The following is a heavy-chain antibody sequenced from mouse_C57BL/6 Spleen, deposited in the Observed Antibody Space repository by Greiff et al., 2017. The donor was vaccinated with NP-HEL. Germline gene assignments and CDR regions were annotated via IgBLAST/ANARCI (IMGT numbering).Heavy chain of an antibody. CDR2: ISSGSSTI. V-gene: IGHV5-17*01. CDR1: GFTFSDYG. Sequence: EVQLVESGGGLVKPGGSLKLSCAASGFTFSDYGMHWVRQAPEKGLEWVAYISSGSSTIYYADTVKGRFTISRDNAKNTLFLQMTSLRSEDTAMYYCARPAGEGYFDVWGTGTTVTVSS. D-gene: IGHD1-2*01. CDR3: ARPAGEGYFDV. J-gene: IGHJ1*03.